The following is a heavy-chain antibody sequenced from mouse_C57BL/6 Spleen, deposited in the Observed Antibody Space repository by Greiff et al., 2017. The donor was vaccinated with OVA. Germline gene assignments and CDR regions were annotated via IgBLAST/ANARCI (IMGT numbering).Heavy chain of an antibody. CDR2: IHPNSGST. V-gene: IGHV1-64*01. Sequence: QVQLQQPGAELVKPGASVKLSCKASGYTFTSYWMHWVKQRPGQGLEWIGMIHPNSGSTNYNEKFKSKATLTIDKSSSTAYMQLSSLTSEDSAVYYCARGKLGRGFAYWGQGTLVTVSA. CDR1: GYTFTSYW. D-gene: IGHD4-1*01. J-gene: IGHJ3*01. CDR3: ARGKLGRGFAY.